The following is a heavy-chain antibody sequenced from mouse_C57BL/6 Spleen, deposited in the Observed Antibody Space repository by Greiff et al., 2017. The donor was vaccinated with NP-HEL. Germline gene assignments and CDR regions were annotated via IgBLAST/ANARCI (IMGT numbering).Heavy chain of an antibody. D-gene: IGHD2-5*01. CDR2: IYPGDGDT. CDR1: GYAFSSSW. J-gene: IGHJ4*01. CDR3: ARSKSNFDAMDY. V-gene: IGHV1-82*01. Sequence: VQLKESGPELVKPGASVKISCKASGYAFSSSWMNWVKQRPGKGLEWIGRIYPGDGDTNYNGKFKGKATLTADKSSSKAYMQLSSLTSEDSAVYFCARSKSNFDAMDYWGQGTSVTVSS.